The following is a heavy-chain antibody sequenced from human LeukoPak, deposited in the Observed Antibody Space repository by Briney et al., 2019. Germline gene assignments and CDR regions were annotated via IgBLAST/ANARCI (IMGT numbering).Heavy chain of an antibody. CDR1: GFTFSSFW. CDR2: IKEDGSEK. D-gene: IGHD2-2*01. V-gene: IGHV3-7*05. CDR3: ARSVAPAARLDY. Sequence: PGGSLRLSCAASGFTFSSFWMGWVRQAPGKGLEWVANIKEDGSEKYYMDSVKDRFTISRDNTKNSLYLQMNSLRAEDTAVYYCARSVAPAARLDYWGQGTLVTVSS. J-gene: IGHJ4*02.